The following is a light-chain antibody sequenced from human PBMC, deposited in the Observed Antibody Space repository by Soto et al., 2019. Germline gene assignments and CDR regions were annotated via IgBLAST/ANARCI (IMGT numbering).Light chain of an antibody. J-gene: IGKJ1*01. CDR2: DAS. CDR1: QSVGTW. CDR3: QQYDTYWT. V-gene: IGKV1-5*01. Sequence: DIQMTQSPSTLSASVGDRVTIPCRASQSVGTWLAWYQQKPGKAPKLLIYDASTLESGVPSRFSGSGSGTDFTLTISSLQPDDFATYYCQQYDTYWTFGQGTKVEIK.